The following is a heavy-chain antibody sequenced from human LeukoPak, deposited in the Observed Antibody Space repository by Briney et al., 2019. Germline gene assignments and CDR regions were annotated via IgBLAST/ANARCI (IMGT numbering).Heavy chain of an antibody. CDR1: GGSISSYY. Sequence: SETLSLTCTVSGGSISSYYWSWIRQPAGKGLEWIGRIYTSGSTNYNPSLKSRATMSVDTSKNQFSLKLSSVTAADTAVYYCARDLGYDFWSGYSAFDIWGQGTMVTVSS. V-gene: IGHV4-4*07. D-gene: IGHD3-3*01. CDR2: IYTSGST. J-gene: IGHJ3*02. CDR3: ARDLGYDFWSGYSAFDI.